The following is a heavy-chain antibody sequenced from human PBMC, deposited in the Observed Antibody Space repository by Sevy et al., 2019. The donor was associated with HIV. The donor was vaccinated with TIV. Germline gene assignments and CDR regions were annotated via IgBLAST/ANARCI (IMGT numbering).Heavy chain of an antibody. CDR3: AKRATACSSIDYYMDV. V-gene: IGHV3-23*01. CDR1: GFTFSSYA. Sequence: GQSLKISCAASGFTFSSYAMSWVRQAPGKGLQWVSAISGSRGSTYYADSVKGRFTISRDNSKNTLYLQMNSLRAEDTTVYYCAKRATACSSIDYYMDVWGKGTPVTVSS. D-gene: IGHD2-15*01. CDR2: ISGSRGST. J-gene: IGHJ6*03.